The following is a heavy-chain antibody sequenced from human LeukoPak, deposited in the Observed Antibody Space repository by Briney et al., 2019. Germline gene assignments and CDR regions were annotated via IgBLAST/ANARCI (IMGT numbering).Heavy chain of an antibody. J-gene: IGHJ4*02. CDR1: GYTFTSYD. D-gene: IGHD4-17*01. CDR2: MNPNSGNT. Sequence: ASVKVSCKASGYTFTSYDINWVRQATGQGREWMGWMNPNSGNTGYAQKFQGRVTMTRNTSISAAYMELISLRSEDTALYYCARVTTVKNGYVYWGQGTLVTVSS. CDR3: ARVTTVKNGYVY. V-gene: IGHV1-8*01.